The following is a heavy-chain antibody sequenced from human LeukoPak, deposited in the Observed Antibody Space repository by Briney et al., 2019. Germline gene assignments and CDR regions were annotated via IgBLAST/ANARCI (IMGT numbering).Heavy chain of an antibody. Sequence: GGSLRLSCAASGFTFSSYWMSWVRQAPGKGLEWVANIKQDGSEKYYVDSVKGRFTISRDNAKNSLYLQMNSLRAEDAAVYYCARSRGIAAPTGGYYFDYWGQGTLVTVSS. CDR3: ARSRGIAAPTGGYYFDY. D-gene: IGHD6-13*01. CDR1: GFTFSSYW. CDR2: IKQDGSEK. V-gene: IGHV3-7*01. J-gene: IGHJ4*02.